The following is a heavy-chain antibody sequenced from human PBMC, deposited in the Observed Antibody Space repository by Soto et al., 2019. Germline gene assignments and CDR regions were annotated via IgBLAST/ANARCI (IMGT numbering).Heavy chain of an antibody. J-gene: IGHJ6*02. Sequence: VASVKVSCKASGYIFTGYFIHWVRQAPGHGLEWMGWINPYSGDTNSTQNFQGRATMTRDTSINTLYLELARLRSDDTAVYYCARGALWVRGYHYYGMDVWGQGTSVTVS. CDR1: GYIFTGYF. CDR2: INPYSGDT. V-gene: IGHV1-2*02. D-gene: IGHD3-10*01. CDR3: ARGALWVRGYHYYGMDV.